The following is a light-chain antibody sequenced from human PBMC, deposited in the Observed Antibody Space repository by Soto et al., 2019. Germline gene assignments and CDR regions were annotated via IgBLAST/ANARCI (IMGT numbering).Light chain of an antibody. CDR2: EGS. Sequence: QSALTQPASVSGSPGQSITISCTGTSSDVGSYNLVSWYQQHPGKAPKLIIYEGSKRPSGVSNRFSDSKSGNTASLTISGLQAEDEADYYCCSYAGSRVVFGGGTKLTVL. CDR1: SSDVGSYNL. CDR3: CSYAGSRVV. J-gene: IGLJ2*01. V-gene: IGLV2-23*01.